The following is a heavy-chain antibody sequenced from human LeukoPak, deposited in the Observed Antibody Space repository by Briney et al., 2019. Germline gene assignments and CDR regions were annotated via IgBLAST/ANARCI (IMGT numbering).Heavy chain of an antibody. CDR2: SRNKANSYTT. V-gene: IGHV3-72*01. CDR1: GFSFSDHY. J-gene: IGHJ4*02. Sequence: GGSLRLSCAVSGFSFSDHYIDWVRQSPGRGLEWVGRSRNKANSYTTEYAASVKGRFTISRDASKNSLYLQMNSLKTEDTAVYYCARSYYFDSAIYSDFDYWGQGTLVTVSS. CDR3: ARSYYFDSAIYSDFDY. D-gene: IGHD3-10*01.